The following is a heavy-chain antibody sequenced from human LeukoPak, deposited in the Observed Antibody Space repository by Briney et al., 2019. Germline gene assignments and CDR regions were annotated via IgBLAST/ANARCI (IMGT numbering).Heavy chain of an antibody. CDR3: AKSSYYDTSGYSHSGDNWFDP. J-gene: IGHJ5*02. V-gene: IGHV1-18*01. CDR1: GYTFTTYA. D-gene: IGHD3-22*01. Sequence: ASVKVSCKASGYTFTTYAISWVRQAPGQGLEWMGWISAYNGNTNYAQKLQGRVTMTTDTSTSTAYMELRSLRSDDAAVYFCAKSSYYDTSGYSHSGDNWFDPWGQGTLVTVSS. CDR2: ISAYNGNT.